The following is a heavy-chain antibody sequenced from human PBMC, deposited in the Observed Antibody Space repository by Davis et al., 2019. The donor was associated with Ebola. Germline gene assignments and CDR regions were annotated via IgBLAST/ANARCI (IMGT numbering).Heavy chain of an antibody. V-gene: IGHV3-15*07. Sequence: GGSLRLSCAASGFTFSSYSMNWVRQAPGKGLEWVGRIKSKTDGGTTDYAAPVKGRFTISRDDSKNTLYLQMNSLKTEDTAVYYCTTDPGYSGYDPLYYYYYGMDVWGQGTTVTVSS. CDR3: TTDPGYSGYDPLYYYYYGMDV. D-gene: IGHD5-12*01. CDR2: IKSKTDGGTT. J-gene: IGHJ6*02. CDR1: GFTFSSYS.